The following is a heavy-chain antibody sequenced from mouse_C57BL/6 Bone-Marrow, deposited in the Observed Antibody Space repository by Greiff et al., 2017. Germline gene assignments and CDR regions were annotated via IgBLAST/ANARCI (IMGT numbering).Heavy chain of an antibody. V-gene: IGHV1-26*01. CDR1: GYTFTDYY. D-gene: IGHD2-4*01. J-gene: IGHJ2*01. CDR2: INPNNGGT. CDR3: ARWGYDYDY. Sequence: EVQLQQSGPELVKPGASVKISCKASGYTFTDYYMNWVKQSHGKSLEWIGDINPNNGGTSYNQKFKGKATLTVDKSSSTAYMELRSLTSEDSAVYYCARWGYDYDYWGQGTTLPVSS.